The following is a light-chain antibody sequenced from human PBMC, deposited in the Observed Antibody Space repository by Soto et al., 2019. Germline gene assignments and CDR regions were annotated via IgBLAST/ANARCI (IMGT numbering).Light chain of an antibody. CDR2: DAS. V-gene: IGKV3-11*01. J-gene: IGKJ4*01. Sequence: EILLTQSPATLSLSPGERATLSCRASQNIDIYLARYQHKPGQAPRLLISDASNRATGIPARFSGSGSGTDFTLTISSLGPENFAVYYCQKRDNWPPKLAFGGGTKVEIK. CDR1: QNIDIY. CDR3: QKRDNWPPKLA.